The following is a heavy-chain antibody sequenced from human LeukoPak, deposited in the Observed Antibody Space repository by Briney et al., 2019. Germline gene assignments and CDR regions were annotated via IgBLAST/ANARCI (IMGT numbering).Heavy chain of an antibody. Sequence: GGSLRLSCAASGFTFNSYWMSWVRQAPGKGLEWVANIKEDGSEKYYVDSVRGRFTISRDNAKSLLYLYMNSLRAEDTAVYYCATNYDILIGYFGSWGQGTLVTVSS. CDR2: IKEDGSEK. CDR3: ATNYDILIGYFGS. V-gene: IGHV3-7*01. D-gene: IGHD3-9*01. J-gene: IGHJ4*02. CDR1: GFTFNSYW.